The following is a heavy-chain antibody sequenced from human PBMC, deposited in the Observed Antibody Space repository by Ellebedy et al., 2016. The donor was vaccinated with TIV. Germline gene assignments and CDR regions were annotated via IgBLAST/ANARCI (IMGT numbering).Heavy chain of an antibody. CDR1: GYPFIDFD. Sequence: AASVKVSCKASGYPFIDFDINWVRQAAGQAGLEWMGWINPKTGNTGYAEKFQGRVPSTRDTSISTAYMELSSLRSEDTAVYYCARDLETYYYDSSGPRGAFDIWGQGTMVTVSS. V-gene: IGHV1-8*02. J-gene: IGHJ3*02. CDR2: INPKTGNT. D-gene: IGHD3-22*01. CDR3: ARDLETYYYDSSGPRGAFDI.